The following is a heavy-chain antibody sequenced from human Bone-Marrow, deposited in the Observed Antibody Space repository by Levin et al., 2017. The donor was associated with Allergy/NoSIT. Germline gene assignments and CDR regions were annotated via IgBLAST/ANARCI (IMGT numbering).Heavy chain of an antibody. D-gene: IGHD3-16*01. Sequence: MASETLSLSCTVSGGSIRSSSFHWGWIRQPPGKTLEWIGCIPYEGSAYYNPALKSRDTISVDTSKNQLSLKQSSVTAADTAVYYCVRMRGEYVWGNLDYWGQGILVTVSS. J-gene: IGHJ4*02. V-gene: IGHV4-39*01. CDR3: VRMRGEYVWGNLDY. CDR1: GGSIRSSSFH. CDR2: IPYEGSA.